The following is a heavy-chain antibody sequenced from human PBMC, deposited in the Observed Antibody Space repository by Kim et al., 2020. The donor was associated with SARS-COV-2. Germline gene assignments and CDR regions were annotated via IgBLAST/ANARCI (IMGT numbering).Heavy chain of an antibody. CDR1: GFTFANYD. V-gene: IGHV3-9*01. J-gene: IGHJ4*02. Sequence: GGSLRLSLAASGFTFANYDMHWILRPPGKGLEGVSIISKNRGTTIADADSVKGRFTVSRDNARSTLYLQMNRLRPEDTAFYYCGKDDGSGSLDSWGQGILVNVS. D-gene: IGHD3-10*01. CDR3: GKDDGSGSLDS. CDR2: ISKNRGTTI.